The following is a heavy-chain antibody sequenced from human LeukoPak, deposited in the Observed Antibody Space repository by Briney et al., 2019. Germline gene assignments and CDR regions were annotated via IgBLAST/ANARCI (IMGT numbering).Heavy chain of an antibody. D-gene: IGHD2-2*01. J-gene: IGHJ4*02. CDR2: IRYDGSNK. Sequence: GGSLRLSCAASGFTFSSYGMHWVRQAPGKGLEWVAFIRYDGSNKYYADSVKGRFTISRDNSKNTLYLQMNSLRAEDTAVYYCAKAGCSSTSCLYFDYWGQGTLVTVSS. V-gene: IGHV3-30*02. CDR3: AKAGCSSTSCLYFDY. CDR1: GFTFSSYG.